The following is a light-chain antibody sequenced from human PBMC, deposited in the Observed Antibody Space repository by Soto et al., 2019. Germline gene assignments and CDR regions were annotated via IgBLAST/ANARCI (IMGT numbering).Light chain of an antibody. CDR1: SSNIESNT. CDR2: SNY. V-gene: IGLV1-44*01. Sequence: SVRNKPASASGIPGQRGTISCSGSSSNIESNTVTWYQQLPGTAPKLVIYSNYDRPSGVPDRFSGSTSGTSASLVIRGLQSEDEADYYCAAWDDILNGYVFGGGTKVTVL. J-gene: IGLJ1*01. CDR3: AAWDDILNGYV.